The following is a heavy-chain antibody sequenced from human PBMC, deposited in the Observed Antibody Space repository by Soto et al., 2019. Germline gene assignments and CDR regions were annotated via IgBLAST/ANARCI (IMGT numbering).Heavy chain of an antibody. D-gene: IGHD3-3*01. Sequence: QVQLVQSGAEVKKPGASVKVSCKASGYTFTSYGISWVRQAPEQGLEWRGWIAAYNGNTNYAQKLQGRVTMTTDTSTSTAYMELRSLRSDDTAVYYCASGVSLPDLEWLPRGVADYYMDVWGKGTTVTVSS. V-gene: IGHV1-18*01. J-gene: IGHJ6*03. CDR3: ASGVSLPDLEWLPRGVADYYMDV. CDR1: GYTFTSYG. CDR2: IAAYNGNT.